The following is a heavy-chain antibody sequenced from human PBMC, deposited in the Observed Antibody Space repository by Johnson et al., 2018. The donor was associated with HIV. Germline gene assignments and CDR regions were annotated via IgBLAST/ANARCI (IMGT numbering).Heavy chain of an antibody. Sequence: QVQLVESGGGVVQPGRSLRLSCAASGFTFSSYAMHWVRQAPGKGLEWVAVISYDGSNEYSADSVKGRFTISRDNSKNTLYLQMNSLRAEDTALYYCAKDLRWEVHASQGAFDIWGQGTMVTVSS. D-gene: IGHD1-26*01. J-gene: IGHJ3*02. CDR3: AKDLRWEVHASQGAFDI. V-gene: IGHV3-30-3*01. CDR1: GFTFSSYA. CDR2: ISYDGSNE.